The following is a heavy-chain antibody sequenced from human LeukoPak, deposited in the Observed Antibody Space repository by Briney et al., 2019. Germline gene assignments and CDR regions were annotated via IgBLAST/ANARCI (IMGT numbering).Heavy chain of an antibody. V-gene: IGHV1-2*06. J-gene: IGHJ5*02. CDR2: INPNSGGT. CDR3: ARGGVVPAAPSFDP. Sequence: ASVKVSCKASGYTFTGYYMHWVRQAPGQGLEWMGRINPNSGGTNYAQKFQGRVTMTRDTSTSTVYMELSSLRSEDTAVYYCARGGVVPAAPSFDPWGQGTLVTVSS. D-gene: IGHD2-2*01. CDR1: GYTFTGYY.